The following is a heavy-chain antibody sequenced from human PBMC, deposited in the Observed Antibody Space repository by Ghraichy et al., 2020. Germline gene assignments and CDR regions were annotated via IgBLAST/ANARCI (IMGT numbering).Heavy chain of an antibody. CDR3: ARAPYVWGSYRLYGMDV. D-gene: IGHD3-16*02. CDR2: ACYNGTT. CDR1: GGSVGSGSHF. V-gene: IGHV4-61*01. J-gene: IGHJ6*02. Sequence: SQTLSLTCTVSGGSVGSGSHFWNWIRQPPGKTLELIGYACYNGTTNYNPSLKSRVTISVDRSTNHFSLRLSSVTAADTAGYYWARAPYVWGSYRLYGMDVWGQGTTVTVSS.